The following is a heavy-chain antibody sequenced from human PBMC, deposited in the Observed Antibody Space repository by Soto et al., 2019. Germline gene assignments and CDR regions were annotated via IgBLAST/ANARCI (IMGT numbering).Heavy chain of an antibody. CDR3: ARDRDRQWLVRGPSDY. Sequence: GGSLRLSCAASGFTFSDYYMSWIRQAPGKGLEWVSYISSSGSTIYYADSVKGRFTISRDNAKSSLYLQMNSLRAEDTAVYYCARDRDRQWLVRGPSDYWGQGTLVTVSS. V-gene: IGHV3-11*01. J-gene: IGHJ4*02. CDR1: GFTFSDYY. D-gene: IGHD6-19*01. CDR2: ISSSGSTI.